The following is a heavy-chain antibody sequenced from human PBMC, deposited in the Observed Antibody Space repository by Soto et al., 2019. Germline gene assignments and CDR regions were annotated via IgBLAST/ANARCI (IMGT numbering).Heavy chain of an antibody. J-gene: IGHJ5*02. D-gene: IGHD3-3*01. CDR1: GYSFTSYA. CDR3: ARNNFWSSNNWFDP. Sequence: AASVKVSCKASGYSFTSYAMHWVRQAPGQRLEWMGWINAGNGNTKYSEKFQGRVTFTRDTSASTAYMEVSSLGSEDTAIYYCARNNFWSSNNWFDPWGLGTLVTVSS. V-gene: IGHV1-3*01. CDR2: INAGNGNT.